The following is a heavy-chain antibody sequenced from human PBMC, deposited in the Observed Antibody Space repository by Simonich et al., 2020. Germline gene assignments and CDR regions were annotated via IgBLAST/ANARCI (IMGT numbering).Heavy chain of an antibody. CDR3: ARQLNDFDI. CDR2: TDPGDPDT. Sequence: EVQLVQSGAEVKKPGESLKISCKGSGYSFTSYWIGWVRQMPGKGLEWMGITDPGDPDTSYRPSFQGQVTISADKSTSTAYLQWSSRKASDTAMYYCARQLNDFDIWGQGTMVTVSS. V-gene: IGHV5-51*01. CDR1: GYSFTSYW. J-gene: IGHJ3*02. D-gene: IGHD1-1*01.